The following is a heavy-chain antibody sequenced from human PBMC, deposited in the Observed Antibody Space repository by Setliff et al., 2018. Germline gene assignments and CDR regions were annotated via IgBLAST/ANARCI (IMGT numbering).Heavy chain of an antibody. CDR3: ARTGTSRYFDY. CDR2: IYYRGDT. Sequence: SETLSLTCTVSGASLNSGTYYWGWIRQPPGKGLEWIGRIYYRGDTYYNASLKGRLTISVDTAQNQFSLRLTSVTAADTAIYYCARTGTSRYFDYWGQGALVTV. J-gene: IGHJ4*02. CDR1: GASLNSGTYY. V-gene: IGHV4-39*01. D-gene: IGHD1-1*01.